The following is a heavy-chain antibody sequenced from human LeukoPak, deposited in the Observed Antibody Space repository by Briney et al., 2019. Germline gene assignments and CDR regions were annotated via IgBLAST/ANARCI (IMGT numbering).Heavy chain of an antibody. D-gene: IGHD6-6*01. V-gene: IGHV1-46*01. CDR1: GYTFTSYY. J-gene: IGHJ5*02. Sequence: ASVKVSCKASGYTFTSYYMHWVRQAPGQGLEWMGIINPSGGSTSYAQKFQGRVTITADESTSTAYMELSSLRSEDTAVYYCAREEDSSSSVSQAFDPWGQGTLVTVSS. CDR2: INPSGGST. CDR3: AREEDSSSSVSQAFDP.